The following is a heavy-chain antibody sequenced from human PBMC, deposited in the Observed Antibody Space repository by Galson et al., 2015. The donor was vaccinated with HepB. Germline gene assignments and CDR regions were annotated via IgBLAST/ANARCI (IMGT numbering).Heavy chain of an antibody. CDR2: IHPGDSDT. V-gene: IGHV5-51*01. D-gene: IGHD6-13*01. CDR3: ARHRYSSSWYYYYGMDV. J-gene: IGHJ6*02. Sequence: SGAEVKKPGESLKISCKGSGYSFTRYWIGWVRQMPGKGLEWMGIIHPGDSDTRYSPSFQGQGTISADKSISTAYLQWSSLKASDTAMYYCARHRYSSSWYYYYGMDVWGQGTTVTVSS. CDR1: GYSFTRYW.